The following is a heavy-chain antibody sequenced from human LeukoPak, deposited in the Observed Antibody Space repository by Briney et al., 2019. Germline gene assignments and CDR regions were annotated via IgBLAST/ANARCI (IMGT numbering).Heavy chain of an antibody. D-gene: IGHD3-10*01. V-gene: IGHV4-61*02. J-gene: IGHJ4*02. CDR3: ARKTGYGSGSYYNYYFDY. CDR1: GASLKSINSY. Sequence: SGTLSLTCTVSGASLKSINSYWTWIRQPAGKGLVWIGRVYFSGSTTYNPSLKGRVTISVDTSRNQFSLHLSSVTAAHTAVYYCARKTGYGSGSYYNYYFDYWGQGSLVTVSS. CDR2: VYFSGST.